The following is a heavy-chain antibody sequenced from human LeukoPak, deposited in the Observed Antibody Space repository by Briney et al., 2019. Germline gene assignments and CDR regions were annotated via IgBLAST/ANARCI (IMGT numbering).Heavy chain of an antibody. CDR1: GGTFNSYG. D-gene: IGHD5-12*01. V-gene: IGHV1-69*10. Sequence: PVKVSCKASGGTFNSYGITWVRQAPGQGLEWMGGSIPILGTANYAQKFQGRVTITADKSTSTAYMELSSLRSEDTAVYYCARGARPPHYYYYMDVWGKGTTVTVSS. CDR3: ARGARPPHYYYYMDV. CDR2: SIPILGTA. J-gene: IGHJ6*03.